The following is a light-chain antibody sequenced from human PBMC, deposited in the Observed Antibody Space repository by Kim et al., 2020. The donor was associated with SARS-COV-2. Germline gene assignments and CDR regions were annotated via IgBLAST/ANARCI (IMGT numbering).Light chain of an antibody. Sequence: SVGDGVTIACRANQGISNYLAWYQQKPGKPPKLLIYDASALPSGAPSRFSGSRSGTDFTLTLTSLQPEDVATYYCQQYNSSPWTFGQGTKVDIK. CDR1: QGISNY. J-gene: IGKJ1*01. V-gene: IGKV1-27*01. CDR2: DAS. CDR3: QQYNSSPWT.